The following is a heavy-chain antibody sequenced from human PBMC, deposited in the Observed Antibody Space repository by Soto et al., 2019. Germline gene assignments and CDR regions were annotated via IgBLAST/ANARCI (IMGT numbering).Heavy chain of an antibody. D-gene: IGHD1-26*01. CDR1: GGTFSSYT. J-gene: IGHJ4*02. V-gene: IGHV1-69*02. CDR3: ARGRGGRGDY. Sequence: QVQLVQSGAEVKKPGSSVKVSCKASGGTFSSYTISWVRQAPGQGLEWMGWIIPILGIANYAQKFQGRVTITADQSTRTADVELSSLRSEDTAVYYCARGRGGRGDYWGQGTLVTVSS. CDR2: IIPILGIA.